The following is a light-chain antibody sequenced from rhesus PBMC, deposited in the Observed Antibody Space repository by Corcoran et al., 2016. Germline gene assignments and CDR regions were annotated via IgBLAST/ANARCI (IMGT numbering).Light chain of an antibody. CDR2: DAS. CDR3: QQYNNWNS. V-gene: IGKV3-24*04. Sequence: ETVVTQSPATLSLSPGERATLSCRASQSVGSKLAWYQQKPGQAPKLLIYDASSRATGIPDRFSGRGSGTEFTLTISILEPEDVGVYYCQQYNNWNSFGQGTKVEIK. CDR1: QSVGSK. J-gene: IGKJ2*01.